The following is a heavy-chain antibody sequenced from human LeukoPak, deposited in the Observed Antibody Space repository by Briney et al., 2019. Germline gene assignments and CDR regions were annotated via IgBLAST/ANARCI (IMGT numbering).Heavy chain of an antibody. Sequence: SVKVSCEASGGTFSSYAISWVRQAPGQGLEWMGRIIPILGIANYAQKFQGRVTITADKSTSTAYMELSSLRSEDTAVYYCAATYYYDSSGYYATELFDYWGQGTLVTVSS. V-gene: IGHV1-69*04. CDR2: IIPILGIA. D-gene: IGHD3-22*01. J-gene: IGHJ4*02. CDR3: AATYYYDSSGYYATELFDY. CDR1: GGTFSSYA.